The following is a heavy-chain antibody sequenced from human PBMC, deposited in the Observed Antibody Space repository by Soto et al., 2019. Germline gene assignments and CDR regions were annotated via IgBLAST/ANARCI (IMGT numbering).Heavy chain of an antibody. V-gene: IGHV3-23*01. CDR3: AKSLYYDILTGPGDY. Sequence: GGSLRLSCAASVFTFSSYAMSWVRQAPGKGLEWVSAISGSGGSTYYADSVKGRFTISRDNSKNTLYLQMNSLRAEDTAVYYCAKSLYYDILTGPGDYWGQGTLVTVSS. D-gene: IGHD3-9*01. CDR1: VFTFSSYA. CDR2: ISGSGGST. J-gene: IGHJ4*02.